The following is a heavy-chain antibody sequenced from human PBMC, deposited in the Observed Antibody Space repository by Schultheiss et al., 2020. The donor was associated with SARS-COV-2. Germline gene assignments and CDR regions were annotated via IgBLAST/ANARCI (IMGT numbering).Heavy chain of an antibody. Sequence: GESLKISCAASGFTFSSYAMSWVRQAPGKGLEWVSAISGSGGSTYYADSVKGRFTISRDNSKNTLYLQMNSLRAEDTAVYYCARDLSYNWNLHNYFDYWGQGTLVTVSS. D-gene: IGHD1-7*01. V-gene: IGHV3-23*01. CDR3: ARDLSYNWNLHNYFDY. CDR2: ISGSGGST. J-gene: IGHJ4*02. CDR1: GFTFSSYA.